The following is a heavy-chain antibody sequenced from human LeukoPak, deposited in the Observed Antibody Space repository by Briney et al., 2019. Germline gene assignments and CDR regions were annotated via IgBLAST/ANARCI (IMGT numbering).Heavy chain of an antibody. CDR2: VNPNSGNT. D-gene: IGHD2-2*01. V-gene: IGHV1-8*03. CDR3: ARGGRGVVPAAPYFSWFDP. CDR1: GYTFTGYD. Sequence: ASVKVSCQASGYTFTGYDINWVRQPTGQGLEWMGWVNPNSGNTGYAQKFQGRVTITRDTSITTAYMELSSLRSEDTAVYYCARGGRGVVPAAPYFSWFDPWGQGTLVTVSS. J-gene: IGHJ5*02.